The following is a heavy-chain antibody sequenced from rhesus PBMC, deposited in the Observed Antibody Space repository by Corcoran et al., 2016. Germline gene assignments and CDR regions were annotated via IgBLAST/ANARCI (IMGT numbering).Heavy chain of an antibody. CDR2: IYGSIGST. CDR1: GGSISSDYD. CDR3: ARGALGGAFDF. J-gene: IGHJ3*01. V-gene: IGHV4-76*01. Sequence: QVQLQESGPGVVKPSETLSLTCAVSGGSISSDYDWSCIRQPPGQGLDWIGYIYGSIGSTNSNPCLKKRVTISKDASKYQFSLKLSSVTAADTAVYYCARGALGGAFDFWGQGLRVTVSS.